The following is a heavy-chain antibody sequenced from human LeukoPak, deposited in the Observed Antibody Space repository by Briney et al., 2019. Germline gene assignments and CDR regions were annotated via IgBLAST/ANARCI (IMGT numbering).Heavy chain of an antibody. CDR3: AKDGVPAALTYYYYYYMDV. V-gene: IGHV1-18*01. Sequence: ASVKVSCKTSGYTFTTYGISWVRQAPGQGLEWMGWISANNGNTNYAQKFQGRVTVTTDTSTSTAYMEVRGLRSDDTAVYYCAKDGVPAALTYYYYYYMDVWGKGTTVTVSS. J-gene: IGHJ6*03. CDR1: GYTFTTYG. D-gene: IGHD2-2*01. CDR2: ISANNGNT.